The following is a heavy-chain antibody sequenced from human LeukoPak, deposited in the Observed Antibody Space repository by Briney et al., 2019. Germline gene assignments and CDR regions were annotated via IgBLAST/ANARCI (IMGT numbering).Heavy chain of an antibody. D-gene: IGHD4-17*01. CDR2: IFNDGST. CDR3: ARDPGGDNAY. V-gene: IGHV3-66*01. Sequence: PGGSLRLPCAASGFTVRSNYMSWVRQAPGKGLEWVSLIFNDGSTYYADSVKARFTISRDNSMDTLYLQMNSLRVEDTAVYYCARDPGGDNAYWGRGTLVTVSS. J-gene: IGHJ4*02. CDR1: GFTVRSNY.